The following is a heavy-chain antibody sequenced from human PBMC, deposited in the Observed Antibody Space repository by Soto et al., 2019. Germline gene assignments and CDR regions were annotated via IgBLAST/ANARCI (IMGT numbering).Heavy chain of an antibody. J-gene: IGHJ4*02. CDR1: GFTFSRYG. D-gene: IGHD6-19*01. Sequence: HVQLVESGGGVVQPGRSLRLACAASGFTFSRYGMHWVRQAPGKGLEWVAVIWYDGSNKYYADSVKGRFTISRDNAQNTLYLQMNSLRAEDTAVYYCARDRGIAVAGTAGSPGYSFDYLGQGTLVTVSS. CDR2: IWYDGSNK. CDR3: ARDRGIAVAGTAGSPGYSFDY. V-gene: IGHV3-33*01.